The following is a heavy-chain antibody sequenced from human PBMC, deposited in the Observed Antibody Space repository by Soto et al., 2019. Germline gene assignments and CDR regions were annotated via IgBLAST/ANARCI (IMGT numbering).Heavy chain of an antibody. CDR3: ARSPPYYYDSSGYYYGHY. Sequence: SVKVSCKASGGTFSSYAISWVRQAPGQGLEWMGGIIPIFGTANYAQKFQGRVTITADESTSTAYMELSSLRSEDTAVYYCARSPPYYYDSSGYYYGHYWGQGTLVTVS. J-gene: IGHJ4*02. D-gene: IGHD3-22*01. CDR1: GGTFSSYA. V-gene: IGHV1-69*13. CDR2: IIPIFGTA.